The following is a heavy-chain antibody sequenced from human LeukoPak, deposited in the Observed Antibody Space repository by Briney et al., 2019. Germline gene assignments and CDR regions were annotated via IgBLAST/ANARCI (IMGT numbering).Heavy chain of an antibody. CDR3: ARDLNPFSSGYYKDY. J-gene: IGHJ4*02. V-gene: IGHV1-18*01. Sequence: ASVKVSCKASGYTFTSYGISWVRQAPGQGLEWMGWISAYNGNTKYAQKLQGRVTMTTDTSTSTAYMELRSLRSDDTAVYYCARDLNPFSSGYYKDYWGQGTLVTVSS. CDR1: GYTFTSYG. D-gene: IGHD3-22*01. CDR2: ISAYNGNT.